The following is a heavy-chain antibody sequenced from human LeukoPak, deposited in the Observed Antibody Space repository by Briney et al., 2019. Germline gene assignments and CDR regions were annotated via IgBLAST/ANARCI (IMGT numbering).Heavy chain of an antibody. D-gene: IGHD6-13*01. CDR1: GYTFTSYD. CDR2: MNPNSGNT. V-gene: IGHV1-8*01. Sequence: ASVKVSCKASGYTFTSYDINWVRQATGQGLEWMGWMNPNSGNTGYAQKFQGRVTMTRDTSIGTAYMELSSLSSEDTAVYYCARGRLCAPGTFSLCGPLDPWGQGTLVTVSS. J-gene: IGHJ5*02. CDR3: ARGRLCAPGTFSLCGPLDP.